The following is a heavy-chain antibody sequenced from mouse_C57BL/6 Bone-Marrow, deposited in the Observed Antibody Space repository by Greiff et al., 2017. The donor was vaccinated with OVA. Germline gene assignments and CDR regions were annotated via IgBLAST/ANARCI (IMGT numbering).Heavy chain of an antibody. Sequence: QVQLKQSGAELARPGASVKLSCKASGYTFTSYGISWVKQRTGQGLEWIGEIYPRSGNTYYNEKFKGKATLTADKYSSTAYMELRSLTSEDSAVYFCATYYSNFYAMDYWGQGTSVTVSS. CDR2: IYPRSGNT. CDR3: ATYYSNFYAMDY. CDR1: GYTFTSYG. J-gene: IGHJ4*01. D-gene: IGHD2-5*01. V-gene: IGHV1-81*01.